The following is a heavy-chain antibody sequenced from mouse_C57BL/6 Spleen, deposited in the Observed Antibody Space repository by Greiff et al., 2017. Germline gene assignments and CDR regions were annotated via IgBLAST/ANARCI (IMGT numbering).Heavy chain of an antibody. D-gene: IGHD2-10*01. CDR2: ISSGSSTI. Sequence: EVQLQESGGGLVKPGGSLKLSCAASGFTFSDYGMHWVRQAPEKGLEWVAYISSGSSTIYYADTVKGRFTISRDNAKNTLFLQMTSLRSEDTAMYYCARPLLWYPYFDVWGTGTTVTVSS. V-gene: IGHV5-17*01. CDR3: ARPLLWYPYFDV. CDR1: GFTFSDYG. J-gene: IGHJ1*03.